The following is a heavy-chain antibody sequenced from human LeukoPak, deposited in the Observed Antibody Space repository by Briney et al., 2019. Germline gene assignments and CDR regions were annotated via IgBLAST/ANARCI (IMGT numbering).Heavy chain of an antibody. J-gene: IGHJ4*02. V-gene: IGHV3-11*04. Sequence: PGGSLRLSCAASGFTFSEYYMSWVRQAPGKGGGWVSYISSSGSTIYYADSVKGRFTISRDKAKNSLYLQMNSPRAEDTAVYYCARVSVLRFLEWLSGVDYWGQGTLVTVSS. D-gene: IGHD3-3*01. CDR2: ISSSGSTI. CDR1: GFTFSEYY. CDR3: ARVSVLRFLEWLSGVDY.